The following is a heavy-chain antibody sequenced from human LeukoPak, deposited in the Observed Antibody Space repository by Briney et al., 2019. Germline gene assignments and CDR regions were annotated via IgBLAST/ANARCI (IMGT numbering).Heavy chain of an antibody. CDR1: GFTFSSCA. CDR2: ISGSGDNT. J-gene: IGHJ4*02. CDR3: AKGRGTAVTSAANY. D-gene: IGHD4-17*01. V-gene: IGHV3-23*01. Sequence: PGGSLRLSCAASGFTFSSCAMSWVRQAPGKGLEWVSSISGSGDNTYYADSVKDRFSISRDNSKTTVSLQMNSLRAEDTAVYYCAKGRGTAVTSAANYWGQGTLVTVSS.